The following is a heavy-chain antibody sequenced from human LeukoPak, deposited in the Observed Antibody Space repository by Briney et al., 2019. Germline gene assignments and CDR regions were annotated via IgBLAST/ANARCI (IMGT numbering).Heavy chain of an antibody. CDR1: GFTFSSYG. V-gene: IGHV3-30*18. D-gene: IGHD1-7*01. CDR3: AKASLELDEEYYYYYCMDV. CDR2: ILYDGSNK. J-gene: IGHJ6*03. Sequence: GRSLRLSCAASGFTFSSYGMHWVRQAPGKGLEWVAVILYDGSNKYYADSVKGRFTISRDNSKNTLFLQMNSLRAEDTAVYYCAKASLELDEEYYYYYCMDVWGKGTTVTVSS.